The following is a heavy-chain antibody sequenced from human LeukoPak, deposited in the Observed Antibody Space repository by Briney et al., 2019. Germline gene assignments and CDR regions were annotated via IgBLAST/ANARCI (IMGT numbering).Heavy chain of an antibody. CDR1: GVPISTCY. J-gene: IGHJ4*02. Sequence: PSETLSLTCSVSGVPISTCYWSWIRQPAGKGLEWIGRIYTSGSTNYNPSLKSRVTMSVDTSKNQFSLKLSSVTAADTAVYYCARSYDFWSVGFDYWGQGTLVTVSS. V-gene: IGHV4-4*07. CDR3: ARSYDFWSVGFDY. D-gene: IGHD3-3*01. CDR2: IYTSGST.